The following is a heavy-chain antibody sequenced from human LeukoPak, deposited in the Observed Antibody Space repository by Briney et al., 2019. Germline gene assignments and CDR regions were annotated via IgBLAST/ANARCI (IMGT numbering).Heavy chain of an antibody. Sequence: GGSLRLSCEGSGFTFSNYWMGWVRQAPGKGLQWVADIKTDGSEKYYVDSVKGRFTISRDNAKNSLYLQMNSLRAEDTAVYYCATPAAGPGAEYSLYWGQGTLVIVSS. D-gene: IGHD6-13*01. V-gene: IGHV3-7*01. J-gene: IGHJ1*01. CDR1: GFTFSNYW. CDR3: ATPAAGPGAEYSLY. CDR2: IKTDGSEK.